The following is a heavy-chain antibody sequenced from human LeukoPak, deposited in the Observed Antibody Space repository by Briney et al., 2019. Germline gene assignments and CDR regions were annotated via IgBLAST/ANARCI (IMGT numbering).Heavy chain of an antibody. J-gene: IGHJ5*02. V-gene: IGHV3-21*01. D-gene: IGHD6-6*01. Sequence: GGSLRLSCAASGFTFSSYSMNWVRQAPGKGLEWVSSISSSSSYIYYADSVKGRFTISRDNAKNSLYLQMNSLRAEDTAVYYCARDTPPGIAARAYNWFDPWGQGTLVTVSS. CDR3: ARDTPPGIAARAYNWFDP. CDR1: GFTFSSYS. CDR2: ISSSSSYI.